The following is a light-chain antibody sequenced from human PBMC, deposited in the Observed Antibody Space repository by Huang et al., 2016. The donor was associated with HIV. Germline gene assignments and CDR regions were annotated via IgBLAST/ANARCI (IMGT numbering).Light chain of an antibody. CDR2: DAS. CDR1: QDINKY. CDR3: QQSRS. Sequence: DIQTTQSPSSLSASLGDRVTIRCQASQDINKYLNWYQQKPGKAPKLLIFDASNLERGVPTRFSGSGSGTDFTFTISSLQPEDFATYYCQQSRSFGGGTKVEIK. V-gene: IGKV1-33*01. J-gene: IGKJ4*01.